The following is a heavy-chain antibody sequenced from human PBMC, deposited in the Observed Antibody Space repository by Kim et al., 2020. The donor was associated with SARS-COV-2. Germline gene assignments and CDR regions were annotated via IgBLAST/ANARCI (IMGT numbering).Heavy chain of an antibody. CDR2: INTNTGNP. V-gene: IGHV7-4-1*02. J-gene: IGHJ5*02. CDR1: GYTFTSYA. Sequence: ASVKVSCKASGYTFTSYAMNWVRQAPGQGLEWMGWINTNTGNPTYAQGFTGRFVFSLDTSVSTAYLQISSLKAEDTAVYYCARGRLRYCSGGSCYSTSASTEQRKNWFDPWGQGTLVTVSS. CDR3: ARGRLRYCSGGSCYSTSASTEQRKNWFDP. D-gene: IGHD2-15*01.